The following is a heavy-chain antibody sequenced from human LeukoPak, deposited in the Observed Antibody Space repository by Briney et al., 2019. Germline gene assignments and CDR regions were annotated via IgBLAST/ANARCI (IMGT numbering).Heavy chain of an antibody. V-gene: IGHV3-21*01. Sequence: GGSLGLSCAASGFTFSSYSMNWVRQAPGKGLEWVSSISSSSSYIYYADSVKGRFTISRDNAKNSLYLQMNSLRAEDTAVYYCASERSYGMDVWGQGTTVTVSS. CDR1: GFTFSSYS. CDR2: ISSSSSYI. J-gene: IGHJ6*02. CDR3: ASERSYGMDV.